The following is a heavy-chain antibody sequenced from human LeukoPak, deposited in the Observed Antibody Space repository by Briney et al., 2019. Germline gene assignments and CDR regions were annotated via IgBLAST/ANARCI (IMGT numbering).Heavy chain of an antibody. CDR1: GFTFDDYA. CDR2: IRWNSGSI. D-gene: IGHD3-10*01. V-gene: IGHV3-9*03. CDR3: AKGIFRFGELLYYMDV. Sequence: GRSLRLSCAASGFTFDDYAMHWVRPAPGKGLEWVAGIRWNSGSIGYADSVKGRFTISRDNAKNSLYLQMNSLRAEDMALYYCAKGIFRFGELLYYMDVWGKGTTVTVSS. J-gene: IGHJ6*03.